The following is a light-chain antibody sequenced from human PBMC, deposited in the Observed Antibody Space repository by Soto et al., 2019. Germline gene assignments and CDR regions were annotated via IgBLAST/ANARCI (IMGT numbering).Light chain of an antibody. CDR2: DAS. CDR3: QQYDSYWT. V-gene: IGKV1-5*01. J-gene: IGKJ1*01. CDR1: QSISSW. Sequence: IHMGQTPSTLSASVRDRFTSTCRASQSISSWLAWYQQTPGKAPKLLIYDASSLESGVASRFSGSGSGTDFTLTISILQPDDAATYYCQQYDSYWTFGRGTKVDIK.